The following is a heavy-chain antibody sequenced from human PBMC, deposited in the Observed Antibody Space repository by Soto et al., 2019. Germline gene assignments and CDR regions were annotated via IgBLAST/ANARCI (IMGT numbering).Heavy chain of an antibody. Sequence: PGGSLRLSCAASGFTFSSYAMSWVRQAPGKGLEWVSAISGSGGSTYYADSVKGRFTISRDNSKNTLYLQMNSLRAEDTAVYYCAKVILSIVGDPSYFDYWGQGTLVTVSS. V-gene: IGHV3-23*01. CDR1: GFTFSSYA. D-gene: IGHD1-26*01. CDR3: AKVILSIVGDPSYFDY. CDR2: ISGSGGST. J-gene: IGHJ4*02.